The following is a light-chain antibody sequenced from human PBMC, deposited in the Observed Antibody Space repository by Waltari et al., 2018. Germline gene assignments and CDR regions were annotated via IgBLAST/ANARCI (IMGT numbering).Light chain of an antibody. J-gene: IGLJ3*02. Sequence: QSVLTQPPSVSAAPGQKVHISCSGNSSNIGENYVSWYQQFPGTAPKMIIYDNNKRPSGIPDRFSGSWSGTSATLGITGLQTGDEADYYCGTWDSSLSSWVFGGGTKLAV. CDR2: DNN. CDR3: GTWDSSLSSWV. CDR1: SSNIGENY. V-gene: IGLV1-51*01.